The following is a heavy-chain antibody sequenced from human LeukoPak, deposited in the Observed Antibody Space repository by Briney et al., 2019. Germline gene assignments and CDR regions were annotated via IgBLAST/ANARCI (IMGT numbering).Heavy chain of an antibody. D-gene: IGHD6-19*01. V-gene: IGHV1-69*13. Sequence: SVKVSCKASGGTFSSYAISWVRQAPGQGLEWMGGIIPIFGTANYAQKFQGRVTITADESTSTAYMELSSLRSEDTAVYYCARMIAVADQSFDYWGQGTLVTVSS. CDR1: GGTFSSYA. CDR3: ARMIAVADQSFDY. J-gene: IGHJ4*02. CDR2: IIPIFGTA.